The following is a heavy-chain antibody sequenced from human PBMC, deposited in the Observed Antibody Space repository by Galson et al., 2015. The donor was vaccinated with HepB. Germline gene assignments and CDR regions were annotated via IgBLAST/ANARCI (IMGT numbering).Heavy chain of an antibody. D-gene: IGHD6-13*01. CDR3: ARGEAVAGSPQNWFDP. V-gene: IGHV1-2*04. CDR1: GFTFNGYY. J-gene: IGHJ5*02. CDR2: INPNSGGT. Sequence: SVKVSCKASGFTFNGYYMHWVRQAPGKGLEWMGWINPNSGGTKYAQKFQGWVTMTRDTSISTAYMELSRLRSDDTAVYYCARGEAVAGSPQNWFDPWGQGTPVTVSS.